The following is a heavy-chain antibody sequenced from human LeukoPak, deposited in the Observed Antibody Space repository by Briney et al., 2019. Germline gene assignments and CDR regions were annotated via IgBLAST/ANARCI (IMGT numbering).Heavy chain of an antibody. CDR3: AKCPTSYYDFWSGYLTYFDY. Sequence: GRSLRLSCAASGFTFSSYGMHWVRQAPGKGLEWVAVIWYDGSNKYYADSVKGRFTISRDNSKNTLYLQMNGLRAEDTAVYYCAKCPTSYYDFWSGYLTYFDYWGQGTLVTVSS. V-gene: IGHV3-33*06. D-gene: IGHD3-3*01. J-gene: IGHJ4*02. CDR2: IWYDGSNK. CDR1: GFTFSSYG.